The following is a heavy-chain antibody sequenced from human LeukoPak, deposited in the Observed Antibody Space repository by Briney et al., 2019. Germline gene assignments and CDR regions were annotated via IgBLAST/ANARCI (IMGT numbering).Heavy chain of an antibody. V-gene: IGHV3-11*04. CDR1: GFTFSDYY. J-gene: IGHJ4*02. Sequence: GGSLRLSCAASGFTFSDYYMSWIRQAPGKGLEWVSYISSSSSTIYYADSVKGRFTISRDNAKNSLYLQMNSLRAEDTAVYYCARSTPVLRFLGWLLYGFDYWGQGTLVTVSS. CDR3: ARSTPVLRFLGWLLYGFDY. CDR2: ISSSSSTI. D-gene: IGHD3-3*01.